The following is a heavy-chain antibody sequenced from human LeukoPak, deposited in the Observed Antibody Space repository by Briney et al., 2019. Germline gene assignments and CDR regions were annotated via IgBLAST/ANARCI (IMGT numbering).Heavy chain of an antibody. Sequence: ASVKVSCKASGYTFTGYYMHWVRQAPGQGLEWMGWINPNSGGTNYAQKFQGWVTMTRDTSISTAYVELSRLRSDDTAVYYCARSDILTGSIDYWGQGTLVTVSS. D-gene: IGHD3-9*01. V-gene: IGHV1-2*04. CDR2: INPNSGGT. CDR3: ARSDILTGSIDY. J-gene: IGHJ4*02. CDR1: GYTFTGYY.